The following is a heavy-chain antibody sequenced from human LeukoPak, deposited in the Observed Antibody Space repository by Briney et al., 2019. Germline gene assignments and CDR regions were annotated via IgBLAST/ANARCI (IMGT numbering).Heavy chain of an antibody. J-gene: IGHJ4*02. D-gene: IGHD2-15*01. Sequence: GGSLRLSCAASGFTFSSYAMSWVRQAPGKGLEWVSAISGSGGSTYYADSVKGRFTISRDNSKNTLYLQMNSLRAEDTALYYCAKDRGYCSGGSCYPGGFDYWGQGTLVTVSS. CDR3: AKDRGYCSGGSCYPGGFDY. CDR2: ISGSGGST. CDR1: GFTFSSYA. V-gene: IGHV3-23*01.